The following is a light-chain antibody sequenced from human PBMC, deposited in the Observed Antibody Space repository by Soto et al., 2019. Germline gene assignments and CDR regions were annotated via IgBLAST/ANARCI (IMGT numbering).Light chain of an antibody. CDR3: GSWDSSLSAYV. J-gene: IGLJ1*01. V-gene: IGLV1-51*01. Sequence: SVLTQPPSVSAAPGQKVTISCSGSSSNIGGNSVSWYQQLPGIAPKLLIYDDNKRPSGIPDLFSGSKSGTSATLGITGFQTGDEADYYCGSWDSSLSAYVFGTGTKVTVL. CDR1: SSNIGGNS. CDR2: DDN.